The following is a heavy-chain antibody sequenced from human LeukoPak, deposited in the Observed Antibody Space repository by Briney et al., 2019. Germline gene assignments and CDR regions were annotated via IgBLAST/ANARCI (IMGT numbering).Heavy chain of an antibody. D-gene: IGHD6-19*01. CDR2: IKQDGSEK. J-gene: IGHJ4*02. V-gene: IGHV3-7*01. Sequence: GGSLRLSCAASGFTFSSYWMSWARQAPGKGLEWVANIKQDGSEKYYVDSVKGRFTISRDNAKNSLYLQMNSLRAEDTAVYYRASDSSGWSQLKDYWGQGTLVTVSS. CDR3: ASDSSGWSQLKDY. CDR1: GFTFSSYW.